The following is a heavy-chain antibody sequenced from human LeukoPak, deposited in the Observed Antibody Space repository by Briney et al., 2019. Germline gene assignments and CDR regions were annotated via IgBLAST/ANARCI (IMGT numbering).Heavy chain of an antibody. CDR3: ARAVTTYNWFDL. Sequence: GASVKVSCKASGYRFTSYYMNWVRQAPGQGLEWMGIINPSGGTTTYAQKLQGRVTMTRDTSTSTVHMELSSLRFEDTAVYYCARAVTTYNWFDLWGQGTLVTVSS. CDR2: INPSGGTT. CDR1: GYRFTSYY. V-gene: IGHV1-46*04. D-gene: IGHD4-17*01. J-gene: IGHJ5*02.